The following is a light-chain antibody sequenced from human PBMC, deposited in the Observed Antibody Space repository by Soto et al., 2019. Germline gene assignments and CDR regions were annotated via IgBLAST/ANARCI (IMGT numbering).Light chain of an antibody. J-gene: IGLJ3*02. CDR1: SSDVGGYNY. V-gene: IGLV2-8*01. CDR2: EVS. Sequence: QSALTQPPSASGSPGQSVTISCTGTSSDVGGYNYVSWYQQHPGKAPKLMIYEVSKRRSGVPDRFSGSKSGKTASLTVSGLPAEAEADYCCSSYAGSNFWVFGGGTKLTVL. CDR3: SSYAGSNFWV.